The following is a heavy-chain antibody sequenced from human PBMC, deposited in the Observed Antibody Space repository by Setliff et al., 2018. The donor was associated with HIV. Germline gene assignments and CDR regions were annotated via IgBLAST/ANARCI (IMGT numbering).Heavy chain of an antibody. CDR1: GGSISSGSYF. V-gene: IGHV4-61*02. D-gene: IGHD6-13*01. CDR3: GRRYSSSWFYYYYGMDV. J-gene: IGHJ6*02. CDR2: IYTSGST. Sequence: SETLSLTCTVSGGSISSGSYFWTWIRQPAGKGLEWIGRIYTSGSTNYNPSLKSRVTISVGTSKNQFSLKLSSGTAADTAVYYCGRRYSSSWFYYYYGMDVWGQGTTVTVSS.